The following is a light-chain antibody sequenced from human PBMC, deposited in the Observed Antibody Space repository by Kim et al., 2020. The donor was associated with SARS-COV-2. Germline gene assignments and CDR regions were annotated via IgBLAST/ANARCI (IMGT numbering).Light chain of an antibody. CDR1: QSLLYSSNNQNY. J-gene: IGKJ2*01. CDR3: QQYYRPPFT. Sequence: DIVMTHSPDSLAVSLGERAAIDCKPSQSLLYSSNNQNYLAWYQQKPGQPPKLLIYWASTRESGVPDRFSGSGSGTHFTLTISSLQAEDVAVYYCQQYYRPPFTFGQGTKLEI. CDR2: WAS. V-gene: IGKV4-1*01.